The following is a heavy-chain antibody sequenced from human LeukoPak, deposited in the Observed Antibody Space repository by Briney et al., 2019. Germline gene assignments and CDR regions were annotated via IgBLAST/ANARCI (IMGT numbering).Heavy chain of an antibody. V-gene: IGHV3-7*01. CDR2: IDGDGSTE. J-gene: IGHJ4*02. Sequence: GGSLRLSCVASGFTLSSYWMSWVRQAPEKGLEWVANIDGDGSTEAYVDSLKGRFTISRDSAKNSLYLQMNNLRVEDTAVYYCARGGAAFAESVYWGQGTLVTVSS. CDR3: ARGGAAFAESVY. D-gene: IGHD3-3*01. CDR1: GFTLSSYW.